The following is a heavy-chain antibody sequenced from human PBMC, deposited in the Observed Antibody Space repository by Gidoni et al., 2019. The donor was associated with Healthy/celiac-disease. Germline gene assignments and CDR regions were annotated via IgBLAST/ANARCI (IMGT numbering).Heavy chain of an antibody. Sequence: QVQLQQWGAGLLKPSETLSLTCAVYGGSFSGYYWSWIRQPPGKGLEWIGEINHSGSTNSNPSLKSRVTISVDTSKNQFSLKLSSVTAADTAVYYCARRAGYSKPFDYWGQGTLVTVSS. CDR2: INHSGST. J-gene: IGHJ4*02. CDR3: ARRAGYSKPFDY. D-gene: IGHD6-13*01. V-gene: IGHV4-34*01. CDR1: GGSFSGYY.